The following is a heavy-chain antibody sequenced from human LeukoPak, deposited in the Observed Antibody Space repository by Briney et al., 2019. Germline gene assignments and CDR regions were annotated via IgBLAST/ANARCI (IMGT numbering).Heavy chain of an antibody. Sequence: PSQTLSLTCTVSGGSISSGGYYWSWIRQHPGKGLEWIGYIYYSGSTYYNPSLKSRVTILVDTSKSQFSLKLSSVTAADTAVYYCARLTVTSNGDYFDYWGQGTLVTVSS. CDR3: ARLTVTSNGDYFDY. D-gene: IGHD4-17*01. V-gene: IGHV4-31*03. CDR1: GGSISSGGYY. CDR2: IYYSGST. J-gene: IGHJ4*02.